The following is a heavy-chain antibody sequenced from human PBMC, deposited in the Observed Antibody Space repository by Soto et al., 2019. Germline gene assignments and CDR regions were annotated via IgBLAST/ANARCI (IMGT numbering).Heavy chain of an antibody. D-gene: IGHD3-10*01. J-gene: IGHJ4*02. CDR1: RFTVGSYS. CDR2: IKYDGIAK. CDR3: ARLLGDVTTFEY. Sequence: RLSCAVSRFTVGSYSMSWVRQAPGKGLEWVASIKYDGIAKYYVDSVEGRFTISRDNAKNSLYLQMNTLRAEDTAVYYCARLLGDVTTFEYWGQGTLVTVSS. V-gene: IGHV3-7*01.